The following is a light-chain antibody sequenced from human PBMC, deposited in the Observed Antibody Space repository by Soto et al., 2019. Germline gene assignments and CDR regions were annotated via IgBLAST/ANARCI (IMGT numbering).Light chain of an antibody. J-gene: IGLJ1*01. CDR1: TTNIGAGYE. V-gene: IGLV1-40*01. Sequence: QSVLTQPPSVSGAPGQRVTISCTGSTTNIGAGYEVHWYQQRPGTAPKLLVSGHNIRPSGVPDRFYGSKSAYTASLTISGLQPDDEADYYCCSYAGADSAPYVLGTGTKLTVL. CDR3: CSYAGADSAPYV. CDR2: GHN.